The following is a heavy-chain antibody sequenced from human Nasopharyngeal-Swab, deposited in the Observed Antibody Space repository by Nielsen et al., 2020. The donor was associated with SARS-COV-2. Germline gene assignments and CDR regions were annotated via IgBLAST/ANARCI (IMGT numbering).Heavy chain of an antibody. D-gene: IGHD6-19*01. CDR3: AKGAVGGAVAGTQYFQH. J-gene: IGHJ1*01. V-gene: IGHV3-23*01. Sequence: GSLKISCAASGFTFRSYAMSWVRQAPGKGLEWVSSISGSGDTTYCADSVKGRFTISRDNSKNTLYLQLNSLRAEDTAVYYCAKGAVGGAVAGTQYFQHWGQGTQVTVSS. CDR2: ISGSGDTT. CDR1: GFTFRSYA.